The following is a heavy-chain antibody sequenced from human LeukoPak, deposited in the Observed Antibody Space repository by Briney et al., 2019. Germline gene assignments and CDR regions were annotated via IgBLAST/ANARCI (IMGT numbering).Heavy chain of an antibody. J-gene: IGHJ4*02. V-gene: IGHV1-46*01. D-gene: IGHD3-9*01. CDR2: INPSGGTT. CDR1: GYTFTSYY. CDR3: ARGGHDILTGYYFPLDY. Sequence: ASVKVSCKASGYTFTSYYMHWVRQAPGQGLEWMGIINPSGGTTTYAQKFQGRVTITTDESTSTAYMELSSLRSEDTAVYYCARGGHDILTGYYFPLDYWGQGTLVTVSS.